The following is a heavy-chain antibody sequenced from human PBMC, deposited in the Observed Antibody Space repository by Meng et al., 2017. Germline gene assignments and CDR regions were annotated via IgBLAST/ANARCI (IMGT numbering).Heavy chain of an antibody. V-gene: IGHV3-30*11. CDR2: ISYDGSNK. J-gene: IGHJ4*02. Sequence: VQLVESGGCVVQPGRSLRLSCAASGFTFSSYAMHWVRQAPGKGLEWVAVISYDGSNKYYADSVKGRFTISRDNSKNTLYLQMNSLRAEDTAVYYCVRDIARSGKYYFDYWGQGTLVTVSS. CDR3: VRDIARSGKYYFDY. CDR1: GFTFSSYA. D-gene: IGHD6-25*01.